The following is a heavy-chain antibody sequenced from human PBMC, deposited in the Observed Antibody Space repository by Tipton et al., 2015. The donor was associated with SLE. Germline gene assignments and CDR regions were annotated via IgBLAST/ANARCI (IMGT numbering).Heavy chain of an antibody. J-gene: IGHJ4*02. CDR1: GGAVIHNY. CDR3: ARELVGATYFDY. CDR2: IHSSGTT. D-gene: IGHD1-26*01. V-gene: IGHV4-59*02. Sequence: TLSLTCSVSGGAVIHNYWSWIRQPPGKGLEWIGYIHSSGTTKYNSSLRSRVTISVDTSKNQFSLRLTSVTAADTAVYYCARELVGATYFDYWGQGTLVTVSS.